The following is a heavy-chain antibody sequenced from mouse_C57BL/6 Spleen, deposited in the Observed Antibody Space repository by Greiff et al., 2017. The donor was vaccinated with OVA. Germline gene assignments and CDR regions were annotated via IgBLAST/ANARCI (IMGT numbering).Heavy chain of an antibody. CDR3: SRGGITTVVATDY. CDR2: IYPGDGDT. CDR1: GYAFRSYW. Sequence: QVQLKASGAELVKPGASVKISCKASGYAFRSYWMNWVKQRPGTGLEWIGQIYPGDGDTTYTGKFKGKAKLTADKSSSTAYMQLISLTAEDSAFYFCSRGGITTVVATDYWGQGTTLTFSS. D-gene: IGHD1-1*01. V-gene: IGHV1-80*01. J-gene: IGHJ2*01.